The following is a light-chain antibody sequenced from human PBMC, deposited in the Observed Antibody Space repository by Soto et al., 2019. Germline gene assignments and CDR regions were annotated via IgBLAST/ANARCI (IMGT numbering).Light chain of an antibody. CDR2: EVS. CDR3: SSYSISTAYL. V-gene: IGLV2-14*01. Sequence: QSALTQPASVSGSPGQSITISRTRTSGDVGGYDYVSWYQLHPGKAPKLMGFEVSNRHSEISFCFSGSKSGNTASLTISGLQAENEADYFCSSYSISTAYLFGTGTKVPVL. CDR1: SGDVGGYDY. J-gene: IGLJ1*01.